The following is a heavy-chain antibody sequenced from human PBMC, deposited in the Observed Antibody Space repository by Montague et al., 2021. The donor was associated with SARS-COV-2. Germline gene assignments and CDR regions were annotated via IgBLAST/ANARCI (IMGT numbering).Heavy chain of an antibody. CDR3: ARDAKDYGEGFDY. CDR2: IWYDGSNK. J-gene: IGHJ4*02. V-gene: IGHV3-33*01. D-gene: IGHD4-17*01. Sequence: SLRLSCAASGFTFSSYGMHWVRQAPGKGLEWVAVIWYDGSNKYYADSVKGRFTISRDNSKSTLYLQMNSLRAEDTAVYYCARDAKDYGEGFDYWGQGTLVTVSS. CDR1: GFTFSSYG.